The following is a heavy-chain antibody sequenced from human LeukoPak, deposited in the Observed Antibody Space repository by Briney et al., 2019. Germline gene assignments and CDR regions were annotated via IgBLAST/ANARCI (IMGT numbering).Heavy chain of an antibody. CDR2: IYYSGST. Sequence: PSETLSLTCTVSGVSITSSSYYWAWIRQSPGKGLEWIGSIYYSGSTCFNPSLKSRVTMSVDTSENQFSLKLTSVTAADTALYYCARTGRFGVASWFNPWGQGTLITVSS. J-gene: IGHJ5*02. D-gene: IGHD3-3*01. CDR1: GVSITSSSYY. CDR3: ARTGRFGVASWFNP. V-gene: IGHV4-39*01.